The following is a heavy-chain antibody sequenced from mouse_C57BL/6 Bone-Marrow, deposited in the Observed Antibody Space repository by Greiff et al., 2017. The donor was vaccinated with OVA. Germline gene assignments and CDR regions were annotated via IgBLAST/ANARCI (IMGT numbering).Heavy chain of an antibody. J-gene: IGHJ4*01. D-gene: IGHD1-1*01. Sequence: VQLQQSGPELVKPGASVKIPCKASGYTFTDYNMDWVKQSHGKSLEWIGDINPNSGGTIYNQKFKGKATLTVDKSSSTAYMELRSLTSEDTAVYYCARTGYYGSSLMDYWGQGTSVTVSS. CDR2: INPNSGGT. CDR3: ARTGYYGSSLMDY. V-gene: IGHV1-18*01. CDR1: GYTFTDYN.